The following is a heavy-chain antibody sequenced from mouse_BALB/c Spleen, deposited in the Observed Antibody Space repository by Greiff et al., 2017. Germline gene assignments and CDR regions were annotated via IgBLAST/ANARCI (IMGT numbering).Heavy chain of an antibody. J-gene: IGHJ4*01. CDR3: TRGPYPVYAMDY. CDR1: GFTFSNYW. V-gene: IGHV6-6*02. Sequence: DVHLVESGGGLVQPGGSMKLSCVASGFTFSNYWMNWVRQSPEKGLEWVAEIRLKSNNYATHYAESVKGRFTISRDDSKSSVYLQMNNLRAEDTGIYYCTRGPYPVYAMDYWGQGTSVTVSS. CDR2: IRLKSNNYAT.